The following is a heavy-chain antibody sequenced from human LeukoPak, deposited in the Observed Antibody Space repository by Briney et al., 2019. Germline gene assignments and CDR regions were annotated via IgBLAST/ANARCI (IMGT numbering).Heavy chain of an antibody. Sequence: SSVKVSCKASGGTFSSYAISWVRQAPGQGLEWMGGIIPIFSTANYAQEFQGRVTITTDESTSTAYMELSSLRSEDTAVYYCAREVVGGSGTLDFRASLDYWGQGTLVTVSS. CDR3: AREVVGGSGTLDFRASLDY. V-gene: IGHV1-69*05. J-gene: IGHJ4*02. D-gene: IGHD6-19*01. CDR1: GGTFSSYA. CDR2: IIPIFSTA.